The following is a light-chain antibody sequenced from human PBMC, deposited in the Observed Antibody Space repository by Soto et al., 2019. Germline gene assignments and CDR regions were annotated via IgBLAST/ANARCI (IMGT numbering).Light chain of an antibody. J-gene: IGKJ4*01. Sequence: EIGMTRSPATLSVSPGEIATLSCRSSQSVNIYLAWYQQKPGQAPRLLIFGASSRATGIPARFSGSGSGTEFNMTISSLQSEDFAVYFCQQYDDWLRLTFGGGTKVDIK. CDR1: QSVNIY. CDR2: GAS. V-gene: IGKV3D-15*01. CDR3: QQYDDWLRLT.